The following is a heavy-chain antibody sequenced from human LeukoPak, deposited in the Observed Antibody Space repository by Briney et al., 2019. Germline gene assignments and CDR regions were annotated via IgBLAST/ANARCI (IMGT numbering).Heavy chain of an antibody. D-gene: IGHD6-13*01. CDR1: GFTFSSYG. CDR3: AKGRYSNDYYYMDV. J-gene: IGHJ6*03. Sequence: GSLRLSCAASGFTFSSYGMSWVRQAPGKGLEWVSAISGSGGSTYYADSVKGRFTISRDNSKNTLYLQMNSLRAEDTAVYYCAKGRYSNDYYYMDVWGKGTTVTISS. CDR2: ISGSGGST. V-gene: IGHV3-23*01.